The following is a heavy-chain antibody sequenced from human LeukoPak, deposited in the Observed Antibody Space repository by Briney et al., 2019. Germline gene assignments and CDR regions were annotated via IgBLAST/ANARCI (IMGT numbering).Heavy chain of an antibody. CDR1: GGSVRSYH. CDR3: VRDWEGFNFDI. V-gene: IGHV4-59*02. J-gene: IGHJ3*02. Sequence: SETLSLTCTVSGGSVRSYHWSWIRQSPGEGLEWIAYIHNRGGTRYNPSLQSRVTISVDTSKNQFSLKLRSVTAADTAVYYCVRDWEGFNFDIWGQGTMVTASS. CDR2: IHNRGGT. D-gene: IGHD1-26*01.